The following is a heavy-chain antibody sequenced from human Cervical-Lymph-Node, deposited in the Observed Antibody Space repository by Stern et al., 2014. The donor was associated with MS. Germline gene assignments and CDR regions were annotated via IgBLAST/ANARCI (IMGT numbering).Heavy chain of an antibody. CDR2: IIPVFDSA. J-gene: IGHJ6*02. Sequence: VQLVQSGAEGKKPGSSLKVSCKASGGTFTNYAFSWVRQAPGEGLEWMGGIIPVFDSAHYAQNFQGRLTITADKSTTTAYMELSSLSSDDTAVYYCARDSNILFAMDVWGQGTTVTVSS. CDR3: ARDSNILFAMDV. D-gene: IGHD2-21*01. V-gene: IGHV1-69*06. CDR1: GGTFTNYA.